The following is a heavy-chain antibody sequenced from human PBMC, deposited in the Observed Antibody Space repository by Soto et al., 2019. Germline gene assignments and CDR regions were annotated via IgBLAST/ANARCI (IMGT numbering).Heavy chain of an antibody. J-gene: IGHJ4*02. Sequence: QVQMVQSGAEVKKPGASVKVSCKASGYSFRSYYINWVRQAAGQGLEWMGWMDPNSGNTDFAQKFQGRVSLTSRTSMHTAYMELSSLTSVETAVYFCARGRSLNNAYYSGWYLGYWRQRTQVTVSS. CDR1: GYSFRSYY. V-gene: IGHV1-8*01. CDR2: MDPNSGNT. D-gene: IGHD6-13*01. CDR3: ARGRSLNNAYYSGWYLGY.